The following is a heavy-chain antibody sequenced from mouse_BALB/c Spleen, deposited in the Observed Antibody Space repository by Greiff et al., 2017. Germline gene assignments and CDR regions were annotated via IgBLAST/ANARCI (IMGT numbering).Heavy chain of an antibody. CDR3: ARGYGNLFAY. Sequence: VQLQQSGPELVKPGASVKISCKASGYTFTDYNMHWVKQSHGKSLEWIGYIYPYNGGTGYNQKFKSKATLTVDNSSSTAYMELRSLTSEDSAVYYCARGYGNLFAYWGQGTLVTVSA. J-gene: IGHJ3*01. CDR1: GYTFTDYN. D-gene: IGHD2-10*02. V-gene: IGHV1S29*02. CDR2: IYPYNGGT.